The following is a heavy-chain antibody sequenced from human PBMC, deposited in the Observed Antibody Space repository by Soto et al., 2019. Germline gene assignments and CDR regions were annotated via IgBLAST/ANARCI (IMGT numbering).Heavy chain of an antibody. CDR3: ARGEGAYCSSTSCYAGGRSYYYYMDV. CDR1: GYTFTSYD. Sequence: ASVKVSCKASGYTFTSYDINWVRQATGQGLEWMGWMNPNSGNTGYAQKFQGRVTMTRNTSISTAYMELSSLRSEDTAVYYCARGEGAYCSSTSCYAGGRSYYYYMDVWGKGTTVTVS. V-gene: IGHV1-8*01. CDR2: MNPNSGNT. J-gene: IGHJ6*03. D-gene: IGHD2-2*01.